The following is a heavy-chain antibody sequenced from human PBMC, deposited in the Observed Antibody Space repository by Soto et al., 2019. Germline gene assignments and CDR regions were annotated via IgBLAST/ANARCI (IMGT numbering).Heavy chain of an antibody. V-gene: IGHV2-5*01. J-gene: IGHJ4*02. D-gene: IGHD3-22*01. Sequence: SGHTLVNPTQTLTLTCSFSGFSLSSTGVGVGWIRQPPGKALEWVALIYLNDDKRYSLSLKSRLTITKDTSKNQVILTVTNTDPVDTATYYCAHRPDDSGYFDYWGQGPLVTVSS. CDR1: GFSLSSTGVG. CDR3: AHRPDDSGYFDY. CDR2: IYLNDDK.